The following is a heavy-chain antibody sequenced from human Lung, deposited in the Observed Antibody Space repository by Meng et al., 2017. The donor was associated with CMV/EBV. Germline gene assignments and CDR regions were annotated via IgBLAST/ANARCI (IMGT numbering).Heavy chain of an antibody. J-gene: IGHJ4*02. V-gene: IGHV1-69*10. Sequence: SVKVSCKISGDGFSSYSVTWVRLAPGQGLEWMGVIIPIIGVTNYAQKFQGRVAITADKSRNTAYMELSSLRSDDTAFYYCARGPGGSGSYYFYWGQGTLVTVSS. CDR2: IIPIIGVT. D-gene: IGHD3-10*01. CDR3: ARGPGGSGSYYFY. CDR1: GDGFSSYS.